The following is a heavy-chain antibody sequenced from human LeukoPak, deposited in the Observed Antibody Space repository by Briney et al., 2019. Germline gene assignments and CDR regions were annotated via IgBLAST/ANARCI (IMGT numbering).Heavy chain of an antibody. V-gene: IGHV3-53*01. D-gene: IGHD1-26*01. CDR2: IYSDGST. J-gene: IGHJ6*02. CDR3: ARSRSYGVTGGMDV. CDR1: GFTVSSNY. Sequence: GGSLRLSCAASGFTVSSNYMSWVRQAPGKGLELFSVIYSDGSTYYADSVKGRFTVSRDTSKNTVYLQMNSLRAEDTAVYYCARSRSYGVTGGMDVWGQGTTVTVSS.